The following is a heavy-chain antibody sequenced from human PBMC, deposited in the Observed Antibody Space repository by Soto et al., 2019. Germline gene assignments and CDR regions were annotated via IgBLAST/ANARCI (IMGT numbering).Heavy chain of an antibody. Sequence: QVQLVQSGAEVKKPGSSVKVSCKASGGTFSSYSINWVRQAPGQGLEWMGEIIPIVGTANYAQKFQGRVTITADESTSTAYMALSSLRSEDTAVYSCARDGGRHSGGIDYWGQGTLVTVSS. CDR2: IIPIVGTA. V-gene: IGHV1-69*01. CDR1: GGTFSSYS. D-gene: IGHD1-26*01. CDR3: ARDGGRHSGGIDY. J-gene: IGHJ4*02.